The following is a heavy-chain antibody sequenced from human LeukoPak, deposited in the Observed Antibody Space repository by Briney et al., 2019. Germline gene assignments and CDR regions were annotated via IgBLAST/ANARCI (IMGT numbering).Heavy chain of an antibody. J-gene: IGHJ4*02. D-gene: IGHD3-22*01. CDR1: GGTFSSYA. Sequence: SVKVSCKASGGTFSSYAISWVRQAPGQWLEWMGGIIPIFGTANYAQKFQGRVTITADESTSTAYMELSSLRSEDTAVYYCARVFFVDYYDSSGPADYWGQGTLVTVSS. V-gene: IGHV1-69*13. CDR2: IIPIFGTA. CDR3: ARVFFVDYYDSSGPADY.